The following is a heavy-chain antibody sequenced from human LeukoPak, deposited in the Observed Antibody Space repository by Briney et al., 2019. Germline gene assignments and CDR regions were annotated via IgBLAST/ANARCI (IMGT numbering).Heavy chain of an antibody. CDR3: AELGITMIGGV. J-gene: IGHJ6*04. CDR1: GFTFSSYS. CDR2: ISSSGSTI. Sequence: GGSLRLSCAAFGFTFSSYSMNWVRQAPGKGLEGVSYISSSGSTIYYADSVKGRFTISRDNAKNSLYLQMNSLRAEDTAVYYCAELGITMIGGVWGKGTTVTISS. D-gene: IGHD3-10*02. V-gene: IGHV3-48*04.